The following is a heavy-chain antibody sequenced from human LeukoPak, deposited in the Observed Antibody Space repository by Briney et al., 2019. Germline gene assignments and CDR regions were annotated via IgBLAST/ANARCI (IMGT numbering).Heavy chain of an antibody. D-gene: IGHD4-17*01. V-gene: IGHV4-39*01. J-gene: IGHJ4*02. CDR1: GGSISSSSYY. CDR3: ARYGDSRREHY. CDR2: IYYSGST. Sequence: SETLSLTCTVSGGSISSSSYYWGWIRQPPGKGLEWIGSIYYSGSTYYNPSLKSRVTISVDTSKNQFSLKLSSVTAADTAVYYCARYGDSRREHYWGQGTLVTVSS.